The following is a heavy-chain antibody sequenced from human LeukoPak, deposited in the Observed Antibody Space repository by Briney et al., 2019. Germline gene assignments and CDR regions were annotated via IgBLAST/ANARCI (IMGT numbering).Heavy chain of an antibody. Sequence: SVKVSFKASGGTFSSYAISWVRQAPGQGLEWMGGIIPIFGTANYAQNFQGRVTITADRSTTTAYMELSSLRSEDTAVYYCARVPQGSSWPYYFDYWGQGTLVTVSS. CDR3: ARVPQGSSWPYYFDY. CDR1: GGTFSSYA. J-gene: IGHJ4*02. V-gene: IGHV1-69*06. CDR2: IIPIFGTA. D-gene: IGHD6-13*01.